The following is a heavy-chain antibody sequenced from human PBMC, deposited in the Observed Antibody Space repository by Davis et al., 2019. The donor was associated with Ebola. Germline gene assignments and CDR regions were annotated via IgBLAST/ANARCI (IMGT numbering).Heavy chain of an antibody. J-gene: IGHJ4*02. CDR1: GFTFSTYG. CDR3: ARPLGYCTNGVCRDFDY. CDR2: ISYDGSNK. D-gene: IGHD2-8*01. Sequence: PGGSLRLSCAASGFTFSTYGIHWVRQAPGKGLEWVAVISYDGSNKYYADSVKGRFTISRDNSKNTLYLQMNSLRAEDTAVYYCARPLGYCTNGVCRDFDYWGQGTLVTVSS. V-gene: IGHV3-30*03.